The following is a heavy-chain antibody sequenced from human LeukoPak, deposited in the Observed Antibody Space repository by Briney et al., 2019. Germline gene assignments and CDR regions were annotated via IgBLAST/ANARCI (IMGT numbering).Heavy chain of an antibody. J-gene: IGHJ4*02. CDR2: ISFDGIIK. V-gene: IGHV3-30*04. D-gene: IGHD4-17*01. Sequence: GGSLRLSCAASEFTFSTYTMHWVRQAPGKGLEWVAVISFDGIIKYYADSVKGRFTISRDNSKNTVYLQMNSLRAEDTAVYYCVKDDYGDFFDYWGQGTLVTVSS. CDR3: VKDDYGDFFDY. CDR1: EFTFSTYT.